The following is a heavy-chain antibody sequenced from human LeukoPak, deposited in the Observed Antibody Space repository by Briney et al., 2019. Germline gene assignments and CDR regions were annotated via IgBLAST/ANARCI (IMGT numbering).Heavy chain of an antibody. Sequence: SETLSLTCSVSGGSIISRDHYWDWIRQPPGKGLQWIGSIYYTGSTYYNPSVESRVTISVDTSKNQFSLDLGSVTAADTAVYYCAIGYLRLDYWGQGSLVTVSS. CDR2: IYYTGST. J-gene: IGHJ4*02. D-gene: IGHD6-13*01. CDR1: GGSIISRDHY. CDR3: AIGYLRLDY. V-gene: IGHV4-39*01.